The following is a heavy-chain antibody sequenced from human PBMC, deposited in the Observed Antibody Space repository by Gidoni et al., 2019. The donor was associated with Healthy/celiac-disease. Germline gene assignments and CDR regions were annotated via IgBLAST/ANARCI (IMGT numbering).Heavy chain of an antibody. CDR2: ISGSGGST. CDR1: EFTFSSYA. V-gene: IGHV3-23*01. J-gene: IGHJ4*02. Sequence: EVRLLEPGGGLVQPGGSLGLSCAPSEFTFSSYAMSWVRQAPGKGLEWVSAISGSGGSTYYADSVKGRFTISRDNSKNTLYLQMNSLRAEDTAVYYCAKQDEGYFDYWGQGTLVTVSS. CDR3: AKQDEGYFDY. D-gene: IGHD2-15*01.